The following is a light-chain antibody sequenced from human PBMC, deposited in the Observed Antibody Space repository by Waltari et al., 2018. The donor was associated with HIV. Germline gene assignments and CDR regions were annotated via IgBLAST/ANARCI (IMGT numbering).Light chain of an antibody. CDR1: QRLLHTNGHNY. CDR2: MTS. J-gene: IGKJ1*01. CDR3: MQALQTPRT. V-gene: IGKV2-28*01. Sequence: EIVMTQSLFSLLVTPGEPASTSCRSNQRLLHTNGHNYLDWYFQKPGHSPQVLIYMTSNRASGVPDRFSGTGSGSDFALKISRVEAEDVGTYYCMQALQTPRTFGQGTKVEIK.